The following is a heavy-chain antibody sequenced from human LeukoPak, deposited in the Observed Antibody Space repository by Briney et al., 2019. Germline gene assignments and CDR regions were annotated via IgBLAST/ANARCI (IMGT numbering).Heavy chain of an antibody. J-gene: IGHJ3*02. CDR3: ATVVGGYGDPHDAFDI. D-gene: IGHD4-17*01. CDR2: IIPIFGTA. Sequence: ASVNVSCKASGGTFSSYAISWVRQAPGQGLEWMGGIIPIFGTANYAQKFQGRVTITADESTSTAYMELSSLRSEDTAVYYCATVVGGYGDPHDAFDIWGQGTMVTVSS. V-gene: IGHV1-69*13. CDR1: GGTFSSYA.